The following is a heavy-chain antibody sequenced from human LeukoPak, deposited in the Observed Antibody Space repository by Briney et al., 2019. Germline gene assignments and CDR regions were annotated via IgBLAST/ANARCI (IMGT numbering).Heavy chain of an antibody. CDR2: INPNSGGT. J-gene: IGHJ6*03. CDR3: ARDTGAPDYYMDV. Sequence: GASVKVSCKASGYTFTGYYMHWVRQAPGQGLEWMGRINPNSGGTNYAQKFQGRATMTRDTSISTAYMELSRLRSDDTAVYYCARDTGAPDYYMDVWGKGTTVTVSS. V-gene: IGHV1-2*06. D-gene: IGHD1-26*01. CDR1: GYTFTGYY.